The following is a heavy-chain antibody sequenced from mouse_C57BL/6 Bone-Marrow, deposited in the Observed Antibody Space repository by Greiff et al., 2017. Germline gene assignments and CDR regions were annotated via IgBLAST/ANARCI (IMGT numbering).Heavy chain of an antibody. CDR1: GFTFSSYA. V-gene: IGHV5-4*01. CDR2: ISAGGSYT. CDR3: AKIYYGNPHFDAFDY. Sequence: EVQVVESGGGLVKPGGSLKLSCAASGFTFSSYAMSWVRQTPEKRLEWVANISAGGSYTYYPDNVKGRFTISRDNTKNTPYLQMCHLKSGDTAMYYCAKIYYGNPHFDAFDYWGQGTLDTVSS. D-gene: IGHD2-1*01. J-gene: IGHJ4*01.